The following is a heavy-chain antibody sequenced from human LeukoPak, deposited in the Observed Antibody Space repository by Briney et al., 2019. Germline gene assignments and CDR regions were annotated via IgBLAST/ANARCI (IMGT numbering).Heavy chain of an antibody. CDR1: GGSISSGSYY. Sequence: SETLSLTCTVSGGSISSGSYYWSWIRQPAGKALEWIGRIYTSGSTNYNPSLKSRVTISVDTSKNQFSLKLSSVTAADTAVYYCARRGYDSSGYYMDVWGKGTTVTISS. D-gene: IGHD3-22*01. V-gene: IGHV4-61*02. CDR3: ARRGYDSSGYYMDV. CDR2: IYTSGST. J-gene: IGHJ6*03.